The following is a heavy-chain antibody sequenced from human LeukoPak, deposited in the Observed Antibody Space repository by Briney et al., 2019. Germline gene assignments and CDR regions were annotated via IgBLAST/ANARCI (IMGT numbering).Heavy chain of an antibody. CDR1: GFTFSSYW. CDR2: MRRDGNEI. CDR3: AREKIVVVPAAMLDYYYYGMDV. D-gene: IGHD2-2*01. J-gene: IGHJ6*02. V-gene: IGHV3-7*01. Sequence: GGSLRLSCAASGFTFSSYWMNWARQAPGKGLEWVANMRRDGNEIYYLDSVRGRFTISRDNAKNSLYLQMNSLRAEDTAVYYCAREKIVVVPAAMLDYYYYGMDVWGQGTTVTVSS.